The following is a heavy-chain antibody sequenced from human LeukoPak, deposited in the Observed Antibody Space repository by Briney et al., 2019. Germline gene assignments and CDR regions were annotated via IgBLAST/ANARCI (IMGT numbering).Heavy chain of an antibody. CDR2: ISSGGGST. V-gene: IGHV3-23*01. CDR1: GFTFSSYA. Sequence: PGGSLRLSCAASGFTFSSYAMSWVRQAPGKGLEWVSGISSGGGSTYYADSVKGRFTISRDKSKSTLYLQMNSLRAEDTAVYYCAKALSISASGTDYWGQGTLVTVSS. J-gene: IGHJ4*02. CDR3: AKALSISASGTDY. D-gene: IGHD6-13*01.